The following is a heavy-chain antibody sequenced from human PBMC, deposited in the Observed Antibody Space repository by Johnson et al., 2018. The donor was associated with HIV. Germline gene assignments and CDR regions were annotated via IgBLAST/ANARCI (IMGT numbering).Heavy chain of an antibody. Sequence: VQLVESGGGVVRPGGSLRLSCAASGFTFSSYWMSWVRQAPGKGLEWVANIKQDGSEKYYVDSVKGRFTISRDNAKNSLYLQMNSLRAEDTAVYYCARGPSSGWYRGAFDIWGQGTMVTVSS. CDR2: IKQDGSEK. D-gene: IGHD6-19*01. CDR3: ARGPSSGWYRGAFDI. V-gene: IGHV3-7*04. CDR1: GFTFSSYW. J-gene: IGHJ3*02.